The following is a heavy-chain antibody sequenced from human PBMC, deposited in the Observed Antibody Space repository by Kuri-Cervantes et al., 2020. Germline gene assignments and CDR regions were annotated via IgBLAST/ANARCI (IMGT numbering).Heavy chain of an antibody. D-gene: IGHD3-3*01. Sequence: SLKISCAASGFTFDDYAMHWVRQAPGKGLEWVSGISWNSGSIGYADSVKGRFTISRDNAKNSLYLQMNSLRAEDTAVYYCARGGLGFLEWLLEPANYYMDVWGKGTTVTVSS. CDR3: ARGGLGFLEWLLEPANYYMDV. CDR2: ISWNSGSI. V-gene: IGHV3-9*01. CDR1: GFTFDDYA. J-gene: IGHJ6*03.